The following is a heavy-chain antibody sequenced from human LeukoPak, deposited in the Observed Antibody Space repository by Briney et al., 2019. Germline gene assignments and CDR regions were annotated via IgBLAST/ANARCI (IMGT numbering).Heavy chain of an antibody. CDR3: ARVVVRGGYFDY. Sequence: PSETLSLTCTVSGGSISSGGYYWSWIRQHPGKGLEWIGYIYYSGSTNYNPSLKSRVTISVDTSKNQFSLKLSSVTAADTAVYYCARVVVRGGYFDYWGQGTLVTVSS. D-gene: IGHD3-10*01. V-gene: IGHV4-31*03. J-gene: IGHJ4*02. CDR1: GGSISSGGYY. CDR2: IYYSGST.